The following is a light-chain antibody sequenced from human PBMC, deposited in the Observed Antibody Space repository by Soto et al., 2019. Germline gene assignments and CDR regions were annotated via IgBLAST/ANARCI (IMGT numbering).Light chain of an antibody. J-gene: IGKJ2*01. CDR2: GPS. Sequence: EIVMTQSPATLSVSPGERATLSCRASQGVSINLAWFQQKPGQSPRLLIYGPSTRATGIPARFSGSGSGTEFPLTISSLQSEDFGVYYCQQYNNWPHTFGQGTKLEI. CDR1: QGVSIN. CDR3: QQYNNWPHT. V-gene: IGKV3-15*01.